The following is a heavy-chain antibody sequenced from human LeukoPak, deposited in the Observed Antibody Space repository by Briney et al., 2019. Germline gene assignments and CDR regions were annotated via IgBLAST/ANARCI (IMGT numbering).Heavy chain of an antibody. CDR3: ARERVYCSGGSCYYHFDY. J-gene: IGHJ4*02. V-gene: IGHV1-18*01. CDR1: GYTITSYG. Sequence: ASVKVSCKASGYTITSYGISWVRQAPGQGLEWMGWISAYNGNTNYAQKLQGRVTMTTDTSTSTAYMELRSLRSDDTAVYYCARERVYCSGGSCYYHFDYWGQGTLVTVSS. D-gene: IGHD2-15*01. CDR2: ISAYNGNT.